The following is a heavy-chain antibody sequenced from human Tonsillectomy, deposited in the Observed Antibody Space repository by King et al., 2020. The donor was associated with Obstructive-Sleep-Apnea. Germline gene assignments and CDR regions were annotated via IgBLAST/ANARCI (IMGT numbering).Heavy chain of an antibody. V-gene: IGHV4-39*01. Sequence: QLQESGPGLVKPSETLSLTCTVSGGSISSSSYYWGWFRQPPGKGLEGIGSIYYIGGSYFNPSLKRRVTISVDTSKNQFSLKLSSVTAADTAVYYCARHPHSAFDYWGQGTLVTVSS. CDR3: ARHPHSAFDY. J-gene: IGHJ4*02. CDR1: GGSISSSSYY. CDR2: IYYIGGS. D-gene: IGHD2-21*01.